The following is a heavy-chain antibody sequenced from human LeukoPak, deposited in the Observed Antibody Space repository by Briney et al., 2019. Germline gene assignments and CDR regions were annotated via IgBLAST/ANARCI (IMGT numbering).Heavy chain of an antibody. CDR3: AKAQLPDYYYMDV. J-gene: IGHJ6*03. Sequence: EGSLRLSCAASGFSLSAYWMTWVRQAPGKGLEWVANINRDGSQENHVDSVKGRFTISRDNSKNTLFLQMNSLRGEDTAVYYCAKAQLPDYYYMDVWGKGTMVTVSS. CDR2: INRDGSQE. CDR1: GFSLSAYW. D-gene: IGHD1-1*01. V-gene: IGHV3-7*03.